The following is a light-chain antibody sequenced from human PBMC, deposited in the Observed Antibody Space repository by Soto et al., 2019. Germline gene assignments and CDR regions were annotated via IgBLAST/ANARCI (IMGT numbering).Light chain of an antibody. CDR2: GAS. V-gene: IGKV3-20*01. J-gene: IGKJ5*01. Sequence: EIILTQSPDTLSLSPGERATLSCRASQTVSSNYLAWCQQRHGQXPRLLIYGASTRAAGIPDRFSGSGSGTDLTITITRLEPEDSEVYFGQQYTGPPTTFGQGTRLEIK. CDR1: QTVSSNY. CDR3: QQYTGPPTT.